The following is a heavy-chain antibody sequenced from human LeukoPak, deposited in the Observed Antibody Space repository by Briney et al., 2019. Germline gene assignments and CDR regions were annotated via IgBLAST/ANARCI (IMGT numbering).Heavy chain of an antibody. CDR3: ARGGYYYDSSGYYSPYYFDY. V-gene: IGHV3-21*04. J-gene: IGHJ4*02. CDR1: GFTFSSYS. D-gene: IGHD3-22*01. CDR2: ISSSSSYI. Sequence: PGGSLRLSCAASGFTFSSYSMNWVRQAPGKGLEWVSSISSSSSYIYYADSVKGRFTISRDNAKNSLYLQMNSLRAEDTAVYYCARGGYYYDSSGYYSPYYFDYWGQGTLVTVSS.